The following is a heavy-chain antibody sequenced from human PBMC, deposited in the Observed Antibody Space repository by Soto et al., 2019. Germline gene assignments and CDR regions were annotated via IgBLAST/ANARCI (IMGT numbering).Heavy chain of an antibody. CDR1: GYTLTELS. Sequence: ASVKVSCKVSGYTLTELSMHWVRQAPGKGLEWMGGFDPEDGETIYAQKFQGRVTMTEDTSTDAAYMELSSLRSEDTAVYYCATAYYYASSSYAFDICRKRTMV. V-gene: IGHV1-24*01. CDR2: FDPEDGET. J-gene: IGHJ3*02. D-gene: IGHD3-22*01. CDR3: ATAYYYASSSYAFDI.